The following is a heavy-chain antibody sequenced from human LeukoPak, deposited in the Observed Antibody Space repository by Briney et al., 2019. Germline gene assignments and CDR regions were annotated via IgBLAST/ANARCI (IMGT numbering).Heavy chain of an antibody. V-gene: IGHV1-2*02. CDR1: GYTFTSYG. CDR2: INPNSGGT. Sequence: ASVKVSCKASGYTFTSYGISWVRQAPGQGLEWMGWINPNSGGTNYAQKFQGRVTMTRDTSISTAYMELSRLRSDDTAVYYCARARRGGGNWFDPWGQGTLVTVSS. CDR3: ARARRGGGNWFDP. J-gene: IGHJ5*02. D-gene: IGHD3-16*01.